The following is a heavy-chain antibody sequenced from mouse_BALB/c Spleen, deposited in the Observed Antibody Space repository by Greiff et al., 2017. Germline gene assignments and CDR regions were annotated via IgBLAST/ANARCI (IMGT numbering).Heavy chain of an antibody. Sequence: EVMLVESGGGLVKPGGSLKLSCAASGFTFSSYAMSWVRQTPEKRLEWVATISSGGSYTYYPDSVKGRFTISRDNAKNTLYLQMSSLRSEDTAMYYCARGGKLGKNYFDYWGQGTTLTVSS. CDR3: ARGGKLGKNYFDY. CDR2: ISSGGSYT. D-gene: IGHD4-1*01. J-gene: IGHJ2*01. V-gene: IGHV5-9-1*01. CDR1: GFTFSSYA.